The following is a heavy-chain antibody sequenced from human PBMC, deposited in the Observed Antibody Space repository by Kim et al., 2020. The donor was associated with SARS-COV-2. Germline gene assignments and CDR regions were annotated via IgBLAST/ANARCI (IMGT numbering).Heavy chain of an antibody. V-gene: IGHV4-4*02. CDR1: GGSISSSNW. J-gene: IGHJ3*02. D-gene: IGHD2-15*01. Sequence: SETLSLTCAVSGGSISSSNWWSWVRQPPGKGLEWIGEIYHSGSTNYNPSLKSRVTISVDKSKNQFSLKLSSVTAADTAVYYCARVGIVVVVAALTPNDAFDIWGQGTMVTVSS. CDR2: IYHSGST. CDR3: ARVGIVVVVAALTPNDAFDI.